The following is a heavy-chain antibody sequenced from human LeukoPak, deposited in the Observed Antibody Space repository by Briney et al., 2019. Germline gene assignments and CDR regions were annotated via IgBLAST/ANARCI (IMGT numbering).Heavy chain of an antibody. Sequence: PGRSLRLSCVASGFTFSSYAMNWVRQAPGKGLEWVSFIGTGGDTNYADSVKGRFTISRDNSKNTVYLQMSSLRAEDTALYYCARSLKYNLVGFDYWGQGTLVTVSS. CDR3: ARSLKYNLVGFDY. D-gene: IGHD1-1*01. CDR1: GFTFSSYA. CDR2: IGTGGDT. J-gene: IGHJ4*02. V-gene: IGHV3-23*01.